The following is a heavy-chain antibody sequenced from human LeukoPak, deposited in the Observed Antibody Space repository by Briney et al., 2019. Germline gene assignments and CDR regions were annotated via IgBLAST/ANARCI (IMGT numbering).Heavy chain of an antibody. CDR2: FDPEDGET. CDR3: ATSSSSWYSLQYFGY. Sequence: ASVKVSCKVSGYTLTELSMHWVRQAPGKGLEWMGGFDPEDGETIYAQKFQGRVTMTEDTSTDTAYMELSSLRSEDTAVYYCATSSSSWYSLQYFGYWGQGTLVTVSS. D-gene: IGHD6-13*01. CDR1: GYTLTELS. J-gene: IGHJ4*02. V-gene: IGHV1-24*01.